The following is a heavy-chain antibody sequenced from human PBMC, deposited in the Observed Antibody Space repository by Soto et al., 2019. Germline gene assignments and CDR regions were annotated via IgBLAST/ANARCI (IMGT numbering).Heavy chain of an antibody. Sequence: GGSLRLSCAASGFTFSSYAMHWVRQAPGKGLEWVAIIWYDGSNKIYADSVKGRFTISRDNSKNTLYLQMNSLRAEDTAIYYCARVPETYCSGGSCYSGGIDYWGQGTLVTVSS. CDR3: ARVPETYCSGGSCYSGGIDY. D-gene: IGHD2-15*01. CDR1: GFTFSSYA. V-gene: IGHV3-33*01. CDR2: IWYDGSNK. J-gene: IGHJ4*02.